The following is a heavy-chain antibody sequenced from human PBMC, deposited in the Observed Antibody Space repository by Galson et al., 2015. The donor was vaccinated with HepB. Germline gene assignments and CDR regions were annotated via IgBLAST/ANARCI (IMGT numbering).Heavy chain of an antibody. Sequence: SVKVSCKVSGYTLTELSMHWVRQAPGKGLEWMGGFDPEDGETIYAQKFQGRVTMTEDTSTDTAYMELSSLRSEDTAVYYCATDLSRDGYRGDYWGQGTLVTVSS. CDR3: ATDLSRDGYRGDY. CDR2: FDPEDGET. D-gene: IGHD5-24*01. CDR1: GYTLTELS. V-gene: IGHV1-24*01. J-gene: IGHJ4*02.